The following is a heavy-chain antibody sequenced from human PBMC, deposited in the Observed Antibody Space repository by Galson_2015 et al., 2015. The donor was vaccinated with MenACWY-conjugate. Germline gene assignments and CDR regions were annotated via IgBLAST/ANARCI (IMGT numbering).Heavy chain of an antibody. V-gene: IGHV3-13*04. CDR3: ARAYYYGSGSFYSWYFDL. CDR2: IGPAGDT. Sequence: SLRLSCAASGFTFSRNDMHWVRQSIGKGLEWVSAIGPAGDTYYAVSVKGRFTISRENARNSLSLQMNSLRVGDTAVYYCARAYYYGSGSFYSWYFDLWGRGTLVTVSS. J-gene: IGHJ2*01. D-gene: IGHD3-10*01. CDR1: GFTFSRND.